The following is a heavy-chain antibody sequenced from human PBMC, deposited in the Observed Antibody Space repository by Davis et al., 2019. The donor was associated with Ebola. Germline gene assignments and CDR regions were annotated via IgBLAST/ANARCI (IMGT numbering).Heavy chain of an antibody. CDR3: AWDKLRDWYFDL. V-gene: IGHV4-34*01. Sequence: PGGSLRLSCAVYGGSFSGYYWSWIRQPPGKGLEWIGEINHSGSTNYNPSLKSRVTISVDTSKNQFSLKLSYVTAADTAVYYCAWDKLRDWYFDLWGRGTLVTVSS. D-gene: IGHD1-26*01. J-gene: IGHJ2*01. CDR1: GGSFSGYY. CDR2: INHSGST.